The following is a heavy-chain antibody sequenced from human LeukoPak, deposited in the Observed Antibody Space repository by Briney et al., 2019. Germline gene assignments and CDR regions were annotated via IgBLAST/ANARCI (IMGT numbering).Heavy chain of an antibody. Sequence: GGSLRLSCAASGFTFSSYGMHWVRQAPGKGLEWVAFIRYDGSNKYYADSVKGRFTISRDNSKNTLYLQMNSLRAEDTAVYYCAKETPYYYDSSGFSPGAFDIWGQGTMVTVSS. D-gene: IGHD3-22*01. CDR1: GFTFSSYG. CDR2: IRYDGSNK. V-gene: IGHV3-30*02. J-gene: IGHJ3*02. CDR3: AKETPYYYDSSGFSPGAFDI.